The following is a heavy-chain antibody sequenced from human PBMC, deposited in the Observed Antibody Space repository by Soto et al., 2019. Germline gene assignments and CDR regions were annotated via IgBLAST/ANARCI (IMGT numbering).Heavy chain of an antibody. V-gene: IGHV3-30*18. D-gene: IGHD3-22*01. CDR2: ISYDGSDK. CDR3: AKIGIPYFYDRRGSAY. J-gene: IGHJ4*02. CDR1: GFTFNNYD. Sequence: GGSLRLSCAASGFTFNNYDMYWVRQAPGKGLEWVAIISYDGSDKYYADSVKGRFTISRDNSKNTLYLQMNSLRPEDTATYYCAKIGIPYFYDRRGSAYWGLGTLVTVSS.